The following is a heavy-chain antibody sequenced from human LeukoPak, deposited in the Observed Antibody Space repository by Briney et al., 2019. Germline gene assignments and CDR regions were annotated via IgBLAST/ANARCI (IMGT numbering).Heavy chain of an antibody. CDR1: GFTVSSNY. D-gene: IGHD6-6*01. V-gene: IGHV3-53*01. CDR3: ARPFEYSSSDPPRY. CDR2: IYSGGST. J-gene: IGHJ4*02. Sequence: GGSLRLSCAAPGFTVSSNYMSWVRQAPGKGLEWVSVIYSGGSTYYADSVKGRFTISRDNSKNTLCLQMNSLRAEDTAVYYCARPFEYSSSDPPRYWGQGTLVTVSS.